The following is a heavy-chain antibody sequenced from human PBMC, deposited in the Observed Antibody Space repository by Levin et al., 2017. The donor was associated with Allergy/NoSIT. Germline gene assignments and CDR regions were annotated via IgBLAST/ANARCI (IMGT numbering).Heavy chain of an antibody. CDR3: AKGGSFDS. Sequence: SCTASGLTFTDYGVHWVRQAPDKGLEWVAIITSDGSHKYYADSVRGRFTVSRDKSKNTLILQMTNLRPDDTAVYYCAKGGSFDSWGQGTLVTVSS. CDR1: GLTFTDYG. D-gene: IGHD3-10*01. V-gene: IGHV3-30*18. CDR2: ITSDGSHK. J-gene: IGHJ4*02.